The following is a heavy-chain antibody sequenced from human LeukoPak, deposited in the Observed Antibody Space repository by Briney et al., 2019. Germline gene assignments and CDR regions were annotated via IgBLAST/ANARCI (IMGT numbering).Heavy chain of an antibody. CDR2: INHSGST. CDR1: GGSFSGYY. J-gene: IGHJ5*02. D-gene: IGHD3-3*01. V-gene: IGHV4-34*01. CDR3: AGAHRITIFGVVITAHNWFDP. Sequence: SETLSLTCAVYGGSFSGYYWSWIRQPPGKGLEWIGEINHSGSTNYNPSLKSRVTISVDTSKNQFSLKLSSVTAADTAVYYCAGAHRITIFGVVITAHNWFDPWGLGTLVTVSS.